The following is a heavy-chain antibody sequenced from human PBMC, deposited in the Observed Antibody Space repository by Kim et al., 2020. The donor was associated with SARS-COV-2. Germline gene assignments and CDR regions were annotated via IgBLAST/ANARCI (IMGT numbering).Heavy chain of an antibody. Sequence: ASVKVSCKASGYTFTSYGITWVRQAPGQGLEWMGWISTYNGNTNFAQKFQGRVTMTTDTSTSTAYMELRRLRSDDTAVYYCARDWHGDYIFYYCMDVWGQGTTATVSS. CDR3: ARDWHGDYIFYYCMDV. CDR2: ISTYNGNT. CDR1: GYTFTSYG. D-gene: IGHD4-17*01. J-gene: IGHJ6*02. V-gene: IGHV1-18*01.